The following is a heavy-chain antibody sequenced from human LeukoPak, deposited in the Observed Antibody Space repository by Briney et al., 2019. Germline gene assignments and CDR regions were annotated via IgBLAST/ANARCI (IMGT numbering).Heavy chain of an antibody. CDR1: GVSVSSGSYY. V-gene: IGHV4-61*01. J-gene: IGHJ6*02. D-gene: IGHD1-7*01. Sequence: PSETLSLTCTVSGVSVSSGSYYWSWIRQPPGKGLEWIGYIYYSGSTNYNPSLKSRVTISVDTSKNQFSLKLSSVTAADTAVYYCAREAGTTFHYYGMDVWGQGTTVTVSS. CDR3: AREAGTTFHYYGMDV. CDR2: IYYSGST.